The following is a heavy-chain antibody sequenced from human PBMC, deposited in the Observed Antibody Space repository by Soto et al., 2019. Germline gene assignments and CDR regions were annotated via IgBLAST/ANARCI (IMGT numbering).Heavy chain of an antibody. CDR2: IYYSGST. J-gene: IGHJ3*02. CDR1: GGSISSSSYY. Sequence: SETLSLTCTVSGGSISSSSYYWGWIRQPPGKGLEWIGSIYYSGSTYYNPSLKSRVTISVDTSKNQFSLKLSSVTAADTAVYYCASTYYYDSSGYYHGDDAFDIWGQGTMVTVSS. V-gene: IGHV4-39*01. D-gene: IGHD3-22*01. CDR3: ASTYYYDSSGYYHGDDAFDI.